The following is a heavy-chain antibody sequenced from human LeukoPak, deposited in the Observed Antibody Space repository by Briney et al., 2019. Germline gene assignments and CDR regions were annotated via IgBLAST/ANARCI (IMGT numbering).Heavy chain of an antibody. CDR2: IYSGGST. CDR1: GFTVSSNY. CDR3: ARENRGIITRPIDN. J-gene: IGHJ4*02. D-gene: IGHD3-10*01. Sequence: GGSLRLSCAASGFTVSSNYMSWVRQAPGKGLEWVSVIYSGGSTYYADSVKGRFTISRDNSKSTLYIQMNSLRAEDTAVYYCARENRGIITRPIDNWGQGTLVTVSS. V-gene: IGHV3-53*01.